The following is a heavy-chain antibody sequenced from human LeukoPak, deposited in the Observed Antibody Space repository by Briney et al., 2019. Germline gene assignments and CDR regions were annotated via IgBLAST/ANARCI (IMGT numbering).Heavy chain of an antibody. Sequence: SETLSLTCTVSGGSISSGGYYWSWIRQHPGKGLEWIGYIYYSGSTYYNPSLKSRVTISVDTSKNQFSLKLSSVTAADTAVYYCARVGCSSTSCYDYWGQGTLVTVSS. D-gene: IGHD2-2*01. J-gene: IGHJ4*02. CDR1: GGSISSGGYY. CDR2: IYYSGST. V-gene: IGHV4-31*03. CDR3: ARVGCSSTSCYDY.